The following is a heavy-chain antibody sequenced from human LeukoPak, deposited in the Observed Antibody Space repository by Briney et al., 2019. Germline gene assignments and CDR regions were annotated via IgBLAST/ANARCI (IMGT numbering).Heavy chain of an antibody. V-gene: IGHV3-11*04. CDR3: ARVTLTGYYAFDY. J-gene: IGHJ4*02. CDR2: ISSSGSTI. CDR1: GFTFSDYY. D-gene: IGHD3-9*01. Sequence: PGGSLRLSCAASGFTFSDYYMSWIRQAPGKGLEWVSYISSSGSTIYYADSVKGRFTISRDNAKNSLYLQMNSLRAEDTAVYYCARVTLTGYYAFDYWGQGTLVTVSS.